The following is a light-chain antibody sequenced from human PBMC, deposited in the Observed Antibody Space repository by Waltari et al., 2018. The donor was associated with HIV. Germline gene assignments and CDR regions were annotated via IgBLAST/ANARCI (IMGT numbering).Light chain of an antibody. CDR3: SSYTSSSTLV. Sequence: QSALTQPASVSGSPGQSITISCTGTTSDVGAYKYVSWYQQHPGKAPKLMIYEVSNRPSWVSNRFSGSKSGNTASLTISGLQAEDEADYFCSSYTSSSTLVFGSGTKVTVL. CDR2: EVS. J-gene: IGLJ1*01. V-gene: IGLV2-14*01. CDR1: TSDVGAYKY.